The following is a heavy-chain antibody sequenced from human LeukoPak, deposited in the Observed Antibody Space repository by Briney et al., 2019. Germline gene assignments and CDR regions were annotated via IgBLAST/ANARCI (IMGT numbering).Heavy chain of an antibody. CDR3: AREVGSPDVRSAFDI. J-gene: IGHJ3*02. CDR1: GFTFDDYA. V-gene: IGHV3-9*01. D-gene: IGHD3-10*01. Sequence: SLRLSCAASGFTFDDYAMHWVRQAPGKGLEWVSGISWNSGSIGYADSVKGRFTISRDNAKNSLYLQMNSLTAEDTAIYYCAREVGSPDVRSAFDIWGQGTLVTVSS. CDR2: ISWNSGSI.